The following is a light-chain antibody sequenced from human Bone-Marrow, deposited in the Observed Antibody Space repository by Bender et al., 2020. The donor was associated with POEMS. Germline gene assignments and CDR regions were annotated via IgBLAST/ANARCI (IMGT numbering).Light chain of an antibody. Sequence: QSVLTQPPSASGTPGQSVTISCSGSSSNIGTNPVNWYQQLPGTAPKLLIYINNQRPSGLPDRFSGSKSGTSASLAISGLQSEDEADYYCAAWEDSLNGWVFGGGTKLTVL. V-gene: IGLV1-44*01. CDR2: INN. CDR1: SSNIGTNP. CDR3: AAWEDSLNGWV. J-gene: IGLJ3*02.